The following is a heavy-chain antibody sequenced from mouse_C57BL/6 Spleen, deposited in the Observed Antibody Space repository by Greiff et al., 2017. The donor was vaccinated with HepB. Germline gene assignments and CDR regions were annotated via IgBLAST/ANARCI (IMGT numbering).Heavy chain of an antibody. Sequence: VKLQQPGAELVKPGASVKMSCKASGYTFTSYWITWVKQRPGQGLEWIGDIYPGSGSTNYNEKFKSKATLTVDTSSSTAYMQLSSLTSEDSAVYYCARGSSMVTEAWFAYWGQGTLVTVSA. V-gene: IGHV1-55*01. J-gene: IGHJ3*01. CDR3: ARGSSMVTEAWFAY. D-gene: IGHD2-2*01. CDR2: IYPGSGST. CDR1: GYTFTSYW.